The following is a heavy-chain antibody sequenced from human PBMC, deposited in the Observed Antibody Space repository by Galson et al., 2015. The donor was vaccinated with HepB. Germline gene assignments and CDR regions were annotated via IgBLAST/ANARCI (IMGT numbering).Heavy chain of an antibody. CDR3: VRDVDC. J-gene: IGHJ4*02. CDR2: ISVYNGNT. CDR1: GYTFTSYD. Sequence: SVKVSCKASGYTFTSYDIGWVRQAPGQGLEWMGWISVYNGNTNYAQKLQGRVTITTDTSTSTAYMDLRSLRSDDTAVYYCVRDVDCWGQGTLVTVSS. V-gene: IGHV1-18*01.